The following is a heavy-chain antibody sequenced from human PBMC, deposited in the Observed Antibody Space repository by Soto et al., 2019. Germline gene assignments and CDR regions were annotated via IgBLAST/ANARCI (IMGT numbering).Heavy chain of an antibody. D-gene: IGHD1-26*01. V-gene: IGHV4-31*03. CDR2: IYYSGST. CDR1: GGSISSGGYY. Sequence: SETLSRTCTVSGGSISSGGYYWSWIRQHPGKGLEWIGYIYYSGSTYYNPSLKSRVTISVDTSKNQFSLKLSSVTAADTAVYYCARPPGWELVNFDYWGQGPLVTVSS. J-gene: IGHJ4*02. CDR3: ARPPGWELVNFDY.